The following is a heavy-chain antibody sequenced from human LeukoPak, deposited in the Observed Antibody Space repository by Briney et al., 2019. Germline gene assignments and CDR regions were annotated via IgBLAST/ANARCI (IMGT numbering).Heavy chain of an antibody. Sequence: GGSLRLSCAASGFTFSDYSMNWVRQAPGKGLEWVSVIYSGGSTYYADSVRGRFTISRDNSKNTVYLQMNSLRAEDTALYYCARIEGGYYNWFDPWGQGTLVTVSS. V-gene: IGHV3-66*01. CDR3: ARIEGGYYNWFDP. J-gene: IGHJ5*02. D-gene: IGHD3-3*01. CDR2: IYSGGST. CDR1: GFTFSDYS.